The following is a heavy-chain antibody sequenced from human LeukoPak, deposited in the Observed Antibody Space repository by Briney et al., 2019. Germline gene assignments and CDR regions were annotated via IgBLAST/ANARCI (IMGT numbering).Heavy chain of an antibody. CDR1: GYTFIEYY. CDR2: INVKSGGT. CDR3: ARSIGPAAEDC. J-gene: IGHJ4*02. D-gene: IGHD6-13*01. V-gene: IGHV1-2*02. Sequence: ASVKVSCKASGYTFIEYYMHWVRQAPGQGLEWMGWINVKSGGTNYAQKFQGRVTMARDTSISTGYMELSRLTSDETALYYCARSIGPAAEDCWGQGTLVTVSS.